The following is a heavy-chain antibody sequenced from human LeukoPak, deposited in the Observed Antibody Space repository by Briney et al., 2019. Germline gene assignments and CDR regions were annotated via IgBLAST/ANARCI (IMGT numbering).Heavy chain of an antibody. J-gene: IGHJ4*02. CDR1: RCTFSSYS. CDR3: ATVPWTAAAD. CDR2: ISSSSDYI. D-gene: IGHD6-13*01. Sequence: GGSLILSCEASRCTFSSYSINWVRQAPGKGLEWVSSISSSSDYIYYADSVKGRFTISRDNAKNSLDLQMNSLRAEDTAVYYCATVPWTAAADWGQGTLVTVSS. V-gene: IGHV3-21*01.